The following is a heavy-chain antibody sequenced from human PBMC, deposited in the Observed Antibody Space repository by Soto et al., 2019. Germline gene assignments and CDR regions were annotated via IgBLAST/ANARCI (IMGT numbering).Heavy chain of an antibody. J-gene: IGHJ6*03. Sequence: ASVKFSCKASGYTFTCSGMSWVRQAPGQGFEWMGWISAYNGNTNYAQKLQGRVTMTTDTSTSTAYMELRSLRSDDTAVYYCAATSRLYCSGGRCYLDVWGKGTMVTVSS. V-gene: IGHV1-18*01. CDR3: AATSRLYCSGGRCYLDV. CDR2: ISAYNGNT. CDR1: GYTFTCSG. D-gene: IGHD2-15*01.